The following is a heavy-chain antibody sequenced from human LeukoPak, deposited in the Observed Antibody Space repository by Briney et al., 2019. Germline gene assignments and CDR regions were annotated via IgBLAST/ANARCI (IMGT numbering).Heavy chain of an antibody. J-gene: IGHJ4*02. D-gene: IGHD2-2*02. CDR2: IASNGGTK. CDR1: GFSFSTYT. CDR3: AREYCTTNSCYIWGLGY. Sequence: GGSLRLSCAASGFSFSTYTMRWVRQAPGKGLEYVSGIASNGGTKYYADSVKGRFTISRDNFKNTVYLQMDSLGTEDMAVYYCAREYCTTNSCYIWGLGYWGQETLVTVSS. V-gene: IGHV3-64*02.